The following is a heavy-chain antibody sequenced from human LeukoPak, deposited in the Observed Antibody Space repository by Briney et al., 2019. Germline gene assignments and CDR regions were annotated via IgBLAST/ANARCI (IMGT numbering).Heavy chain of an antibody. CDR1: GGSVSSGSYY. CDR2: IYYSGST. J-gene: IGHJ4*02. D-gene: IGHD3-9*01. Sequence: SETLPLTCTVSGGSVSSGSYYWSWIRQPPGKGLEWIGYIYYSGSTNYNPSLKSRVTISVDTSKNQFSLKLSSVTAADTAVYYCARTDAVYDILTGYCPYYFDYWGQGTLVTVSS. V-gene: IGHV4-61*01. CDR3: ARTDAVYDILTGYCPYYFDY.